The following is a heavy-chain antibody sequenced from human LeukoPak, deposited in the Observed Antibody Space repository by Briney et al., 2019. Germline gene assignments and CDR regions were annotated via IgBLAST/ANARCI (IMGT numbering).Heavy chain of an antibody. J-gene: IGHJ6*03. CDR1: GGSISSSSYY. D-gene: IGHD6-19*01. V-gene: IGHV4-61*02. CDR2: IYTSGST. Sequence: SETLSLTCTVSGGSISSSSYYWSWIRQPPGKGLEWIGRIYTSGSTNYNPSLKSRVTISVDTSKNQFSLKLSSVTAADTAVYYCARESGYSSGWYGYYYYYMDVWGKGTTLTISS. CDR3: ARESGYSSGWYGYYYYYMDV.